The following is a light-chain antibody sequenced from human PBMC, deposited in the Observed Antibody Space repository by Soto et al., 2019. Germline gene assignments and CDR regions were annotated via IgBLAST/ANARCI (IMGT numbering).Light chain of an antibody. J-gene: IGLJ3*02. CDR1: NSDVGAYDY. CDR2: DVT. V-gene: IGLV2-11*01. Sequence: QSALTLTRSVSGSPGQSVIISCTGTNSDVGAYDYVSWYQQHPGKAPKLIIYDVTKRPSGVPDRFSASKSGNTASLTISGLQAEDEADYYCCSYAGCNTWVFGGGTKLTVL. CDR3: CSYAGCNTWV.